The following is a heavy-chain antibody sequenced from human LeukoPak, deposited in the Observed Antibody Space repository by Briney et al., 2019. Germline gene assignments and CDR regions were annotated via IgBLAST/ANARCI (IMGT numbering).Heavy chain of an antibody. D-gene: IGHD1-14*01. V-gene: IGHV4-59*08. CDR2: IYYSGST. Sequence: QPSETLSLTCTVSGGSINSYFWSWIRQPPGKGLEWIGYIYYSGSTNYNPSLKSRVSISIDTSKTQFSLKLSPVTAADTGVYYCARTGPGGYWGQGTLVTVSS. CDR3: ARTGPGGY. CDR1: GGSINSYF. J-gene: IGHJ4*02.